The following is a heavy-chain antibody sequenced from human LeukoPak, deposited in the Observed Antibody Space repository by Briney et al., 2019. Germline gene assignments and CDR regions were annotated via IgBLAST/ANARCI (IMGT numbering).Heavy chain of an antibody. CDR3: ARGHQYYDFWSGYYRGALGPCSSNMDV. Sequence: ASVKVSCKASGYTFTSYDINWVRQATGQGLEWMGWMNPNSGNTGYAQKFQGRVTITRNTSISTAYMELSSLRSEDTAVYYCARGHQYYDFWSGYYRGALGPCSSNMDVWGKGTTVTVSS. V-gene: IGHV1-8*03. CDR2: MNPNSGNT. D-gene: IGHD3-3*01. J-gene: IGHJ6*03. CDR1: GYTFTSYD.